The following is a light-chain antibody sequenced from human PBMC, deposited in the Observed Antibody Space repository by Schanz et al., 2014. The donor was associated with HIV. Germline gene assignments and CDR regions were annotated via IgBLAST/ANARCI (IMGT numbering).Light chain of an antibody. V-gene: IGLV2-14*02. Sequence: QSALTQPASVSGSPGQSITISCTGTSSDVGSYNLVSWFQQYPGKAPKLMIYDVSDRPSGVSNRFSGSKSGNTASLSISGLQAEDEADYYCSSYTSSSPLGVFGTGTKLTVL. J-gene: IGLJ1*01. CDR2: DVS. CDR3: SSYTSSSPLGV. CDR1: SSDVGSYNL.